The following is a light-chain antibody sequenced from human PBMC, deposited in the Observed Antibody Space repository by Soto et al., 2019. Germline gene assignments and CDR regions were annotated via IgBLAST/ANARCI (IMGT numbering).Light chain of an antibody. Sequence: IVLTQSPGTLSLSPGERATLSCRASQSVSGYYLAWYQQKPGQAPRLLIYGASSRATGIPDRFSGGGSGTDFTLTISRLEPEDFAVYSCQQYGSSPLTFGQGTKVEIK. CDR2: GAS. V-gene: IGKV3-20*01. J-gene: IGKJ1*01. CDR3: QQYGSSPLT. CDR1: QSVSGYY.